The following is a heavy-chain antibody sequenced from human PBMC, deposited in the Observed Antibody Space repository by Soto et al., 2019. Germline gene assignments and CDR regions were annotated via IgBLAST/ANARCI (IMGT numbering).Heavy chain of an antibody. CDR3: AHRRAVRGFQVGFDY. Sequence: GSGPTLVNPTQTLTLTCTFAGFSLSTSGVAVGWIRQPPGKALEWLALIFWDDDKEYSPSLKGRLTITKDTSKSQVVLKMTNMDPVDTATYFCAHRRAVRGFQVGFDYWGQGTLVTVSS. CDR1: GFSLSTSGVA. CDR2: IFWDDDK. J-gene: IGHJ4*02. D-gene: IGHD3-10*01. V-gene: IGHV2-5*02.